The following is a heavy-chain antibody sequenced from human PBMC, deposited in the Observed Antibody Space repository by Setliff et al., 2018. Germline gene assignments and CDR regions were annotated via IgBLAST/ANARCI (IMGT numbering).Heavy chain of an antibody. Sequence: LSCAASGFTFSSYWMSWVRQAPGKGLEWVANIKQDGSERYYVDSVKGRFTISRDNAKNSLHLQMNSLRVDDTAVYYCARPGRSNYWDSFDYWGQGILVTVSS. CDR3: ARPGRSNYWDSFDY. CDR1: GFTFSSYW. J-gene: IGHJ4*02. V-gene: IGHV3-7*01. CDR2: IKQDGSER. D-gene: IGHD3-10*01.